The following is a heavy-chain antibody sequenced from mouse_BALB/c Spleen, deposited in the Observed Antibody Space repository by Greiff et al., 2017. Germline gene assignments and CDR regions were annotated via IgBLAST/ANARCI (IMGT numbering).Heavy chain of an antibody. V-gene: IGHV5-6*02. CDR3: ARSYGYDWYFDV. CDR1: GFTFSSYG. Sequence: DVKLVESGGDLVKPGGSLKLSCAASGFTFSSYGMSWVRQTPDKRLEWVATISSGGSYTYYPDSVKGRFTISRDNAKNTLYLQMSSLKSEDTAMYYCARSYGYDWYFDVWGAGTTVTVSS. D-gene: IGHD2-2*01. CDR2: ISSGGSYT. J-gene: IGHJ1*01.